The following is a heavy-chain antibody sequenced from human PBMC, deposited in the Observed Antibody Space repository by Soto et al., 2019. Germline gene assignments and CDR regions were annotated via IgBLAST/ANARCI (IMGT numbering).Heavy chain of an antibody. CDR2: INPNSGGT. CDR3: TRSPHCGHRDCLTSGAFDV. V-gene: IGHV1-2*02. D-gene: IGHD2-21*01. J-gene: IGHJ3*01. CDR1: GYTFTDFH. Sequence: QVQLVQGGGEVKQPGASVKVSCKTSGYTFTDFHIHWVRQAPGQTLEWMGWINPNSGGTVYAPRFQDLVTMTRDASITTVYLEIARLKSGDTAMYFCTRSPHCGHRDCLTSGAFDVWGQGTVVTVSS.